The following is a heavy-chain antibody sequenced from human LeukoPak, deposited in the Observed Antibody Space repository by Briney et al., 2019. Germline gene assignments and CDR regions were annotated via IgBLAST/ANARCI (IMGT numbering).Heavy chain of an antibody. CDR2: IIPIFGTA. V-gene: IGHV1-69*05. D-gene: IGHD6-6*01. CDR3: ATDHEASARREGLHY. CDR1: GGTFTSYA. Sequence: SVKVSCKASGGTFTSYAISWVRQAPGQGLEWMGGIIPIFGTANYAQKFQGRVTITTDESTSTAYMELSSLRSVDTAVYYCATDHEASARREGLHYWGQGTLVTVSS. J-gene: IGHJ4*02.